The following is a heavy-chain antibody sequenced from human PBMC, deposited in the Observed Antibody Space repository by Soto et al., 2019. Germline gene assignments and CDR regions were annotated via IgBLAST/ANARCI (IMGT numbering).Heavy chain of an antibody. J-gene: IGHJ6*02. Sequence: QVQLVQSGAEVKKPGSSVKVSCKASGGTFSSYAISWVRQAPGQGLEWMGGIIPIFGTANYAQKFQGRVTITADESTSTAYMELSSLRSEDTAVYYCARYRPVQLERRQNYYGMDVWGQGTTVTVSS. CDR1: GGTFSSYA. D-gene: IGHD1-1*01. CDR2: IIPIFGTA. CDR3: ARYRPVQLERRQNYYGMDV. V-gene: IGHV1-69*01.